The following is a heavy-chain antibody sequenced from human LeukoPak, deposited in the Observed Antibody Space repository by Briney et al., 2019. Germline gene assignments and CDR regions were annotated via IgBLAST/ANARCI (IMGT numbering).Heavy chain of an antibody. CDR3: AKVKEEGTSLDY. CDR1: GFTFSSYA. J-gene: IGHJ4*02. Sequence: GGSLRLSCAASGFTFSSYAMSWVRQAPGKGLEWASAISGSGGSTYYADSVKGRFTISRDNSKNTLYLQMNSLRAEDTAVYYCAKVKEEGTSLDYWGQGTLVTVSS. D-gene: IGHD3-10*01. CDR2: ISGSGGST. V-gene: IGHV3-23*01.